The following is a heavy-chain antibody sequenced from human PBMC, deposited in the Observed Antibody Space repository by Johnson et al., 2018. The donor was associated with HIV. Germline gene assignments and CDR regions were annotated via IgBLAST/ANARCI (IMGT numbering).Heavy chain of an antibody. CDR1: GFTFDDYT. V-gene: IGHV3-43*01. CDR3: AKDGSGDVRGAFDI. CDR2: ISWDGGST. J-gene: IGHJ3*02. Sequence: VQLVESGGVVVQPGRSLRLSCAASGFTFDDYTMHWVRQAPGKGLEWVSLISWDGGSTYYADSVKGRFTISRDNSKNSLYLQMNSLRTEDTALYYCAKDGSGDVRGAFDIWGQGTMVTVSS. D-gene: IGHD3-10*02.